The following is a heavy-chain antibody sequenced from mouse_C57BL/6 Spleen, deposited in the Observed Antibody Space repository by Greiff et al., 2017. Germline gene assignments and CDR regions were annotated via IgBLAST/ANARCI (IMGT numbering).Heavy chain of an antibody. CDR3: ARLDY. CDR1: GFTFSDYG. V-gene: IGHV5-17*01. J-gene: IGHJ2*01. Sequence: VQLKQSGGGLVKPGGSLKLSCAASGFTFSDYGMHWVRQAPEKGLEWVAYISSGSSTIYYADTVKGRFTISRDNAKNTLFLQMTSLRSEDTAMYYCARLDYWGQGTTLTVSS. CDR2: ISSGSSTI.